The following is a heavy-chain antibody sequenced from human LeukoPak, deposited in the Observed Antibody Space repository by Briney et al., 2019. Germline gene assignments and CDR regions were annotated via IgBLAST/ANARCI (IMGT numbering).Heavy chain of an antibody. CDR3: ARDTTNDYGGYPDAFDI. J-gene: IGHJ3*02. D-gene: IGHD4-17*01. CDR1: GFTFSSYS. V-gene: IGHV3-21*01. CDR2: ISSSSSYI. Sequence: GGSLRLSCAASGFTFSSYSMNWVRQAPGKGLEWVSSISSSSSYIYYADSVKGRFTISRDNAKNSLYLQMNSLRAEGTAVYYCARDTTNDYGGYPDAFDIWGQGTMVTVSS.